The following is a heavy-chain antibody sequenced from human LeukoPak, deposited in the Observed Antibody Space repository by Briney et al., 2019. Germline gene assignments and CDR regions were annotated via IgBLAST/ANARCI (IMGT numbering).Heavy chain of an antibody. Sequence: SETPSLTCTVSGGSISSYYWSWIRQPPGKGLEWIGYIYYSGSTNYNPSLKSRVTISVDTSKNQFSLKLSSVTAADTAVYYCARAWYYYGSGSSYAYFDYWGQGTLVTVSS. CDR2: IYYSGST. CDR1: GGSISSYY. J-gene: IGHJ4*02. CDR3: ARAWYYYGSGSSYAYFDY. D-gene: IGHD3-10*01. V-gene: IGHV4-59*01.